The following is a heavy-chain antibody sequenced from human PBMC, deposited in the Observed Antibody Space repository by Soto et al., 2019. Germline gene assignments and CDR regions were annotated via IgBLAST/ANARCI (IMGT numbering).Heavy chain of an antibody. J-gene: IGHJ3*02. V-gene: IGHV6-1*01. Sequence: SQTLSLTCAISGDSVSSNSAAWNWIRQSPSRGLEWLGRTYYRSKWYNDYAVSVKSRITINPDISKNQFSLQLNSVTPEDTAVYYCARDLFGSGWPPDDAFDIWGQGTMVTVSS. CDR2: TYYRSKWYN. CDR3: ARDLFGSGWPPDDAFDI. D-gene: IGHD6-19*01. CDR1: GDSVSSNSAA.